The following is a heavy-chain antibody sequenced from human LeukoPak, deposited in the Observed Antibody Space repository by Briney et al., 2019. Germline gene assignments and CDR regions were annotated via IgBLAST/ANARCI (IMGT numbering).Heavy chain of an antibody. CDR3: ARDYPPID. J-gene: IGHJ4*02. V-gene: IGHV3-53*01. CDR1: GFTVSSNY. Sequence: GGSLRLSCAASGFTVSSNYMSWVRQAPGKGLEWVSSIGGRGVSTYYADSVKGRFTISRDNAKNSLYLQMNSLRDEDTAVYYCARDYPPIDWGQGTLVTVSS. CDR2: IGGRGVST.